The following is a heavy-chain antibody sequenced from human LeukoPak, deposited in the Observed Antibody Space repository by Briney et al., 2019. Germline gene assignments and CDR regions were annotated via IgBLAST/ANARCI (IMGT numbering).Heavy chain of an antibody. CDR2: IYYSGST. CDR3: ARGLRYSYGHYYFDY. V-gene: IGHV4-31*03. D-gene: IGHD5-18*01. J-gene: IGHJ4*02. Sequence: SETLSLTCTVSGGFISSGGYYWSWIRQHPGKGLEWIGYIYYSGSTYYNPSLKSRVTISVDTSKNQFSLKLSSVTAADTAVYYCARGLRYSYGHYYFDYWGQGTLVTVSS. CDR1: GGFISSGGYY.